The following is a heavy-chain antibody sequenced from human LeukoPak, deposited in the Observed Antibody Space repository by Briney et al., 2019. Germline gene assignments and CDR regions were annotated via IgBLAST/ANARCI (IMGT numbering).Heavy chain of an antibody. CDR2: INSIGNIT. D-gene: IGHD6-6*01. CDR3: VREYTSSSDRAFDY. V-gene: IGHV3-74*01. CDR1: GFTFSSYW. Sequence: GGSLRLSCAASGFTFSSYWMHWFRQAPGKGLVWVSRINSIGNITTYADSVKGRFTISRDNAKNTLYLQMNSLRAEDTAVYYCVREYTSSSDRAFDYWGQGTLVTVSS. J-gene: IGHJ4*02.